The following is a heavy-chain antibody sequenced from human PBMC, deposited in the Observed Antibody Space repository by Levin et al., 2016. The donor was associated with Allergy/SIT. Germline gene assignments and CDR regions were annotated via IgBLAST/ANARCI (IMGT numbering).Heavy chain of an antibody. J-gene: IGHJ4*02. CDR3: AKDPVGVRVVTFFDY. V-gene: IGHV3-30*02. Sequence: GESLKISCAASGFTFSSYGMHWVRQAPGKGLEWVAFIRYDGSNKYYADSVKGRFTISRDNSKNTLYLQMNSLRAEDTAVYYCAKDPVGVRVVTFFDYWGQGTLVTVSS. CDR2: IRYDGSNK. CDR1: GFTFSSYG. D-gene: IGHD4-23*01.